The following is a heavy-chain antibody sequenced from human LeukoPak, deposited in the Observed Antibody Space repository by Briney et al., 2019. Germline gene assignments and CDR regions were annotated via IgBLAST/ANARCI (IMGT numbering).Heavy chain of an antibody. Sequence: GGSLRLSCGASGFTLRNYWVNWVRQAPGKGLEWVGRIKRKTDGGTTDYAAPVKGRFTISRDDSKNTLYLQMNSLKTEDTAVYYCTTDRIYDILTGYYTTDYWGQGTLVTVSS. CDR2: IKRKTDGGTT. D-gene: IGHD3-9*01. J-gene: IGHJ4*02. V-gene: IGHV3-15*01. CDR1: GFTLRNYW. CDR3: TTDRIYDILTGYYTTDY.